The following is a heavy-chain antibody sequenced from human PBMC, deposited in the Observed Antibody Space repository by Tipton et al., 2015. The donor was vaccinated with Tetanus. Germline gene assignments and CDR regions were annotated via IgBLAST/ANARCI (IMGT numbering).Heavy chain of an antibody. CDR3: ARVGSIFGVVDAFDI. Sequence: LRLSCTVSGGSISSYYWSWIRQPPGKGLEWIGYIYYSGSTNYNPSLKSRVTISVDTSKNQFSLKLSSVTAADTAVYYCARVGSIFGVVDAFDIWGQGTMVTVSS. J-gene: IGHJ3*02. CDR1: GGSISSYY. CDR2: IYYSGST. D-gene: IGHD3-3*01. V-gene: IGHV4-59*01.